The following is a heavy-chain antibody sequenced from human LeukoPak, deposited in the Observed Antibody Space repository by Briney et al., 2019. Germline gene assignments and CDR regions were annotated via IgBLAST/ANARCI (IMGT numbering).Heavy chain of an antibody. J-gene: IGHJ4*02. Sequence: PGGSLRLSCAASGFTFSSYAMSWVRQAPGKGLEWVSAISGSGGSTYYADSVKGRFTISRDNSKNMLYLQMNSLRAEDTAVYYCAKGPDCSGGSCQDYWGQGTLVTVSS. CDR2: ISGSGGST. CDR3: AKGPDCSGGSCQDY. V-gene: IGHV3-23*01. D-gene: IGHD2-15*01. CDR1: GFTFSSYA.